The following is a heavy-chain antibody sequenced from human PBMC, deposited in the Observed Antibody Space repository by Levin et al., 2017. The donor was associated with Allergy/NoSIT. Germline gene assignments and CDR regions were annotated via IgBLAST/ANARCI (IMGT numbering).Heavy chain of an antibody. D-gene: IGHD3-10*01. J-gene: IGHJ3*02. CDR1: GGSISSGGYY. CDR2: IYYSGST. CDR3: ARDLRIGPLRFRELLRDAFDS. Sequence: PSETLSLTCTVSGGSISSGGYYWSWIRQHPGKGLEWIGYIYYSGSTYYNPSLKSRVTISVDTSKNQFSLKLSSVTAADTAVYYCARDLRIGPLRFRELLRDAFDSWGQGTMVTVSS. V-gene: IGHV4-31*03.